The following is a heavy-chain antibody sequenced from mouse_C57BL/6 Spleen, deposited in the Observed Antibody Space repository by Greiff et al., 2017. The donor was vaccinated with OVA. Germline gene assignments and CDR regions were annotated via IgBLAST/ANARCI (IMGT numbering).Heavy chain of an antibody. Sequence: VQLQQSGPVLVKPGASVKMSCKASGYTFTDYYMNWVKQSHGKSLEWIGVINPYNGGTSYNQKFKGKATLTVDKSSSTAYMELNSLTSEDSAVYYCARGLLTYAMDYWGQGTSVTVSS. CDR2: INPYNGGT. D-gene: IGHD2-3*01. CDR3: ARGLLTYAMDY. CDR1: GYTFTDYY. V-gene: IGHV1-19*01. J-gene: IGHJ4*01.